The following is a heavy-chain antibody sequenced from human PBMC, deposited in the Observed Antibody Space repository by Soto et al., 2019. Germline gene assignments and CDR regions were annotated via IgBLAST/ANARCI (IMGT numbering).Heavy chain of an antibody. CDR2: INSDGSST. J-gene: IGHJ4*02. CDR3: ARPTNGYNWVATSGG. CDR1: VFTFSSYW. V-gene: IGHV3-74*01. Sequence: EVQLVESGGGLVQPGGSLRLSCVASVFTFSSYWMHWVRQAPGKGPVWVSRINSDGSSTNYADSVKGRFTISRDNAENTLYLQMNSLGAADTAVYDCARPTNGYNWVATSGGWGPGT. D-gene: IGHD1-1*01.